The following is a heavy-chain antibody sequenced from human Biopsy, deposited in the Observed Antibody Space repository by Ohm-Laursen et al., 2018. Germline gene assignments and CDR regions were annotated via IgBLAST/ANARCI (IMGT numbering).Heavy chain of an antibody. CDR2: INQAGTT. V-gene: IGHV4-34*08. D-gene: IGHD2-15*01. CDR1: GKTFSDYQ. Sequence: GTLSLTCAVFGKTFSDYQWSWIREPPGKGLEWIGQINQAGTTYYNPSIKCRVSISADASKYEFSLRLTSVTAADTAVYLCGNEVHGRDYWGLGAQVTVSS. CDR3: GNEVHGRDY. J-gene: IGHJ4*02.